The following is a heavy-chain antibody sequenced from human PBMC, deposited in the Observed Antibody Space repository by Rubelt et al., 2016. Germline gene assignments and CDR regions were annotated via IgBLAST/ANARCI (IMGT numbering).Heavy chain of an antibody. CDR3: ARDQREVRPGFDQ. D-gene: IGHD6-6*01. CDR2: FNPNSGGT. V-gene: IGHV1-2*02. Sequence: QVQLVQSGAEVKKPGASVKVSCKASGYTFTGYHIHWVRQAPGQGLEWMGWFNPNSGGTEYAQNFQGRVTMTRDTSISTAYMELSRLRSDDTAVYYWARDQREVRPGFDQWGQGTLVTVSS. CDR1: GYTFTGYH. J-gene: IGHJ4*02.